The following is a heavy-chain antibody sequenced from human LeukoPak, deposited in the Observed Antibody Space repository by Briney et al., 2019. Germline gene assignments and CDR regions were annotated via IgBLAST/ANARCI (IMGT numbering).Heavy chain of an antibody. V-gene: IGHV4-30-4*01. D-gene: IGHD3-10*01. CDR2: IYYSGGT. J-gene: IGHJ5*02. CDR1: GGSISSGDYY. Sequence: PSETLSLTCTVSGGSISSGDYYWSWIRQPPGKGLEWIGYIYYSGGTYYNPSLKSRVTISVDTSKNQFSLKLSSVTAADTAVYYCARGGRVTMVRGVTNWFDPWGQGTLVTVSS. CDR3: ARGGRVTMVRGVTNWFDP.